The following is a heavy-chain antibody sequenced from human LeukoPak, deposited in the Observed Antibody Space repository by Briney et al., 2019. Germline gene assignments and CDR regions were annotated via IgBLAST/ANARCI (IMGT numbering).Heavy chain of an antibody. CDR2: IYYSGNT. Sequence: SETLSLTCTVSGSSISDYYWSWIRQPPGKGLEWIGCIYYSGNTNYNPSLKSRVTISVDTSKNQFSLKLSSVTAADTAVYYCATSPKYYYYYMDVWGKGTTVTVSS. CDR3: ATSPKYYYYYMDV. J-gene: IGHJ6*03. V-gene: IGHV4-59*01. CDR1: GSSISDYY.